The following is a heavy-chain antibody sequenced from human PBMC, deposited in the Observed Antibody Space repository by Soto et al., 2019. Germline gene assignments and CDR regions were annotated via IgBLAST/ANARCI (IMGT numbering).Heavy chain of an antibody. D-gene: IGHD5-12*01. V-gene: IGHV3-33*01. CDR1: GFIFSNYG. CDR3: ARDHTPDSGVAGRNDAYDI. J-gene: IGHJ3*02. CDR2: IWLDGSNK. Sequence: GGSLRLSCAASGFIFSNYGMHWVRQAPGKGLEWVAVIWLDGSNKYYADSVKGRFTISRDNSKNTLYLQMNSLRAEDTAVYYCARDHTPDSGVAGRNDAYDIWGQGTMVTVS.